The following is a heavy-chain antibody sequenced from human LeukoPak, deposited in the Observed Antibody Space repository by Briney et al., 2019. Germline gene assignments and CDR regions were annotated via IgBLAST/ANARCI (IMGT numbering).Heavy chain of an antibody. Sequence: QTGGSLRLSCAASGFTFSSYAMSWVRQAPGKGLEWVSAISGSGGSTYYADSVKGRFTISRDNSKNTLYLQMNSLRAEDTAVYYCAKVYSNRYYYYYYMDVWGKGTTVTVSS. V-gene: IGHV3-23*01. CDR2: ISGSGGST. D-gene: IGHD4-11*01. CDR1: GFTFSSYA. CDR3: AKVYSNRYYYYYYMDV. J-gene: IGHJ6*03.